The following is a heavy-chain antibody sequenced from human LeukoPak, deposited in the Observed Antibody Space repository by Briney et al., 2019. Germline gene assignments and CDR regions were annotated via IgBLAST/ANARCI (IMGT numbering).Heavy chain of an antibody. Sequence: SETLSLTCTVSGASLSSDAHYWNWLRQPAGKGLEWIGHISSSGSTNSNPSLKSRVTISVDTSENQYSLKLSSVTAADTAVYYCARDSREYSTSSVSLVFYYYMDVWGKGTTVTVSS. CDR2: ISSSGST. CDR3: ARDSREYSTSSVSLVFYYYMDV. D-gene: IGHD6-6*01. V-gene: IGHV4-61*09. J-gene: IGHJ6*03. CDR1: GASLSSDAHY.